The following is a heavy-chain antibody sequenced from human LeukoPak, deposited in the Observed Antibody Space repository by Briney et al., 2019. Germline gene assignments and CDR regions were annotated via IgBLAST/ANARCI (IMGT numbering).Heavy chain of an antibody. CDR3: ARGVGEYQYDSSGYSNFDS. J-gene: IGHJ4*02. Sequence: GASVKVSCKASGGTFGSYAISWVRQAPGQGLEWMGGIIPIFSTSDYARRFQGRVTITADESTTTAFMELSSLRSEDTAVYYCARGVGEYQYDSSGYSNFDSWGQGTLVIVSS. V-gene: IGHV1-69*13. D-gene: IGHD3-22*01. CDR2: IIPIFSTS. CDR1: GGTFGSYA.